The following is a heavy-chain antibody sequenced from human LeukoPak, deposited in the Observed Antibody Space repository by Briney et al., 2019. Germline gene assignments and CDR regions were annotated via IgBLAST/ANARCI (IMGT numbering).Heavy chain of an antibody. V-gene: IGHV3-21*04. D-gene: IGHD3-22*01. CDR1: GFSFSSYN. CDR3: AISSSGYPDLGYYFDY. Sequence: GGSLRLSCAASGFSFSSYNMNWVRQAPGKGLEWVSSISSSSSYIYYADSVKGRFTISRDNAKNSLYLQMNSLRAEDTAVYYCAISSSGYPDLGYYFDYWGQGTLVTVSS. CDR2: ISSSSSYI. J-gene: IGHJ4*02.